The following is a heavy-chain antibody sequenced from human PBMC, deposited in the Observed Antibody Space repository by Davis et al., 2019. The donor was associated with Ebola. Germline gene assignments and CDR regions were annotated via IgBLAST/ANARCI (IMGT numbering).Heavy chain of an antibody. CDR1: GDSVSGKSGG. D-gene: IGHD1-1*01. CDR3: AIGWIRTKIDN. V-gene: IGHV6-1*01. J-gene: IGHJ4*02. CDR2: TYYSSKWYY. Sequence: HSQTLSLTCAISGDSVSGKSGGWNWIRQSPSRGLEWLGRTYYSSKWYYDYAESVKSRISIKPDTSKNQFSLQLNSVTPEDTAVYYCAIGWIRTKIDNWGQGTLVTVSS.